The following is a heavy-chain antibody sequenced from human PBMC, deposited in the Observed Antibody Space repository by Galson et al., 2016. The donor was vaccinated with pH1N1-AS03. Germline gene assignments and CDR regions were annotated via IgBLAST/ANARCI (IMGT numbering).Heavy chain of an antibody. CDR2: IYPGDSDT. V-gene: IGHV5-51*03. CDR1: GFRFGSSW. J-gene: IGHJ2*01. CDR3: ARVLGHDYNWYFDV. Sequence: QSGAEVKKPGESLEISCRGSGFRFGSSWIAWVRQMPGKGLEWMGIIYPGDSDTTYSPPFQGQVTISADKSISTAFLQWSSLKASDTAIYYCARVLGHDYNWYFDVWGRGTPVTVSS. D-gene: IGHD4-11*01.